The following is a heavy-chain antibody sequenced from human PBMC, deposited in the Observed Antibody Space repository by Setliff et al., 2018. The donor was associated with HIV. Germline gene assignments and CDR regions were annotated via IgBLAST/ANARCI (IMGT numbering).Heavy chain of an antibody. CDR3: ARDLTSNSNCFEP. V-gene: IGHV4-31*03. D-gene: IGHD4-4*01. CDR1: GGSVNSATYY. Sequence: SETLSLTCTVSGGSVNSATYYWSWIRQHPGKGLEWIGYVYYTGKTYYNPSLESRISMSVDTSKNQFSLKLTSVTAADTAIYYCARDLTSNSNCFEPWGQGTQVTVSS. CDR2: VYYTGKT. J-gene: IGHJ5*02.